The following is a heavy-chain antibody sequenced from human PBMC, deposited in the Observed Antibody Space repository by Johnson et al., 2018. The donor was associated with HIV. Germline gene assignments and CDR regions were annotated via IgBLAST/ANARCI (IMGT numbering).Heavy chain of an antibody. D-gene: IGHD6-19*01. Sequence: VQLVESGGGLIQPGRSLRLSCAASGFNFSKFGMHWVRQAPGKGLQWVAVIWYDGSNKYYADSVKGRFTISRDNSKNTLYLQMNSLRAEDTAVYYCARGRSLRSVAGDDAFDIWGQGTMVTVSS. CDR2: IWYDGSNK. J-gene: IGHJ3*02. CDR1: GFNFSKFG. V-gene: IGHV3-33*01. CDR3: ARGRSLRSVAGDDAFDI.